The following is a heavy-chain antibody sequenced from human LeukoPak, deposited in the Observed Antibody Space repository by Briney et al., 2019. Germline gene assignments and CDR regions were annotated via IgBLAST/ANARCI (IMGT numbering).Heavy chain of an antibody. V-gene: IGHV3-15*01. CDR3: TTGRYGARTAC. J-gene: IGHJ4*02. Sequence: GGSLRLLCAASGYILSDAWMSWVRQARGKGLEWVGLIKSKADDETTEYAAPVKGRFTISRDDSKNTLYLQMNSLKTEDSAVYYCTTGRYGARTACWGQGTLVTVSS. D-gene: IGHD1-1*01. CDR2: IKSKADDETT. CDR1: GYILSDAW.